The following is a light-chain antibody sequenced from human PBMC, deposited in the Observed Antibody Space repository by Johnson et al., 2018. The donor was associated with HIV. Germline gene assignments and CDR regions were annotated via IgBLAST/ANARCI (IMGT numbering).Light chain of an antibody. Sequence: QSVLTQPPSVSAAPGQRVTISCSGTSSTFGNSYISWYQLLPGSPPKLLIFKNNERPSGIPDRFSGSKSGTSATLDITGLQTGDEDDYYCGTWDSRLSIFVFGTGTKITV. V-gene: IGLV1-51*02. CDR2: KNN. CDR3: GTWDSRLSIFV. J-gene: IGLJ1*01. CDR1: SSTFGNSY.